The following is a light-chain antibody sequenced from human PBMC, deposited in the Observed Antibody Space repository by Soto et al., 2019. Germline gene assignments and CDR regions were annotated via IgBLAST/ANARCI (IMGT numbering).Light chain of an antibody. J-gene: IGLJ1*01. CDR1: SSDVGGYNH. V-gene: IGLV2-14*01. CDR2: EVS. CDR3: SSYSITTSLV. Sequence: QSALTQPASVSGSPGQAITISCTGTSSDVGGYNHVSWYQQRPGKAPKFLIYEVSKRPSGVSHRFSGSKSGNAASLTISGLQAEDEGDYYCSSYSITTSLVFGTGTKLTVL.